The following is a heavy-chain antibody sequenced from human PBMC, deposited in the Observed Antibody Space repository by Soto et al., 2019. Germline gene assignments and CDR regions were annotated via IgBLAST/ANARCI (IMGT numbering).Heavy chain of an antibody. Sequence: QVQLVQSGAEVKKPGSPVTVSCKASGGTFSNHTFNWVRQASGQGLEWMGGIMPIYGTANYAQKFQDRLTISADEITGTAYMELSSLRPQDTAVYYCARGVAVACTTPLRFDLWGQGTLVAVSS. CDR1: GGTFSNHT. D-gene: IGHD6-19*01. CDR3: ARGVAVACTTPLRFDL. J-gene: IGHJ5*02. V-gene: IGHV1-69*01. CDR2: IMPIYGTA.